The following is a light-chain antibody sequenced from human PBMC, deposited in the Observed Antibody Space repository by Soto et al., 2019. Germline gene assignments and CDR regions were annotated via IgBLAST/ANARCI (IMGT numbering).Light chain of an antibody. CDR3: SSYTSTSSLV. V-gene: IGLV2-14*01. Sequence: QSALTQPASVSGSPGQSITLSCTGTSSDVGNYNYVSWYQQRPGKAPTLMIYDVSNRPSGVSNRFSASKSGNTASLTISGLQAEDEADYYCSSYTSTSSLVFGGGTKLTVL. CDR2: DVS. J-gene: IGLJ2*01. CDR1: SSDVGNYNY.